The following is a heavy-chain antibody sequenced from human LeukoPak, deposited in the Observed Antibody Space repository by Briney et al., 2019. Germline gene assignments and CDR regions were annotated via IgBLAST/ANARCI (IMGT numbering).Heavy chain of an antibody. CDR3: ARGDCSGGSCTAPIDY. D-gene: IGHD2-15*01. CDR1: GFTFSSYS. V-gene: IGHV3-21*01. J-gene: IGHJ4*02. Sequence: PGGSLRLSCAASGFTFSSYSVNWVRQAPGKGLEWVSSISSSSSYIYYADSVKGRFTISRDNAKNSLYLQMNSLRAEDTAVYYCARGDCSGGSCTAPIDYWGQGTLVTVSS. CDR2: ISSSSSYI.